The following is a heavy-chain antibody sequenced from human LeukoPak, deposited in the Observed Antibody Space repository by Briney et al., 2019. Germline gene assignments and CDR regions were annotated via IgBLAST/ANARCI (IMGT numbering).Heavy chain of an antibody. J-gene: IGHJ4*02. CDR3: ARDMNVREAGATVSGY. V-gene: IGHV3-23*01. Sequence: GGSLRLSCVASGFTFGNSAMNWARLVPGKGLEWVSTIDDGAWTSHYADSVRGRFTISRDNPKNTVYLQMNSLRAEDTAVYYCARDMNVREAGATVSGYWGQGTLVTVSS. CDR1: GFTFGNSA. CDR2: IDDGAWTS. D-gene: IGHD1-26*01.